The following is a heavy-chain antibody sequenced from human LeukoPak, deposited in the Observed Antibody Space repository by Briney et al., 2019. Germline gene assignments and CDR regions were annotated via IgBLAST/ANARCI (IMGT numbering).Heavy chain of an antibody. D-gene: IGHD3-22*01. CDR2: IYYSGST. J-gene: IGHJ4*02. CDR3: ARQTGLYVSSSSFDY. CDR1: GGSISSGGYY. V-gene: IGHV4-31*03. Sequence: SETLSLTCTVSGGSISSGGYYWSWTRQHPGKGLEWIGYIYYSGSTYYNPSLKSRVTILVDTSKNQFSLKLSSVTAADTAVYYCARQTGLYVSSSSFDYWGQGTLVTVSS.